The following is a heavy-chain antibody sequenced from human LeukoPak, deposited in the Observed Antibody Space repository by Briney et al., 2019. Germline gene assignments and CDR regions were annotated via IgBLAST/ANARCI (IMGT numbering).Heavy chain of an antibody. CDR3: ARGKQLGRLSYYYMDV. J-gene: IGHJ6*03. D-gene: IGHD6-6*01. V-gene: IGHV1-24*01. CDR1: GYTFTELS. Sequence: ASVKVSCKVSGYTFTELSMHWVRQAPGKGLEWMGGFDPEDGETIYAQKFQGRVTMTEDTSTDTAYMELSSLRSEDTAVYYCARGKQLGRLSYYYMDVWGKGTTVTVSS. CDR2: FDPEDGET.